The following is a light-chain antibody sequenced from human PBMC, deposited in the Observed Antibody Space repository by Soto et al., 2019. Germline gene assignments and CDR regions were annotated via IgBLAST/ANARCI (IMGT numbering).Light chain of an antibody. CDR1: QSIHTS. CDR3: QQRNVWPPIT. Sequence: EIVLTQSPGTLSFSPGDRATLSCRASQSIHTSLAWYQQKSGKPPRLVIYDSTLRANGVPDRFGGSRSGTEFTLTINSLEPEDFAVYYCQQRNVWPPITFGQGTRLEIK. V-gene: IGKV3-11*01. CDR2: DST. J-gene: IGKJ5*01.